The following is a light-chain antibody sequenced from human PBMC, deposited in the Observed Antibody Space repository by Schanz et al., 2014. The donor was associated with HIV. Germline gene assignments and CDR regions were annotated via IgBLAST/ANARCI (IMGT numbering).Light chain of an antibody. CDR1: QSLTTNY. CDR3: QQYNYAPLT. V-gene: IGKV3-20*01. CDR2: GAS. J-gene: IGKJ4*01. Sequence: ETVLTQSPGSLSLSPGDRATLSCRASQSLTTNYLAWYQQKLGQAPRLLIYGASSRATGIPDRFSGSGSGTDFTLTISRLEPEDSAVYYCQQYNYAPLTFGGGTKVEI.